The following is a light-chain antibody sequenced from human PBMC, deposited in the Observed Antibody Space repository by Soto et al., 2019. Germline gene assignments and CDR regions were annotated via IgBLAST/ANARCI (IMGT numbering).Light chain of an antibody. J-gene: IGLJ1*01. V-gene: IGLV2-14*03. CDR3: CSYAGSSTFFYV. CDR2: EVS. Sequence: QSVLTQPASVFGSPGQSITFSCTGTSSDVGGYNFVSWYQQHPGKAPKLMIYEVSSRPSGVSNRFSGSKSGNTASLTISGLQPEDEADYYCCSYAGSSTFFYVLGTGTKVTVL. CDR1: SSDVGGYNF.